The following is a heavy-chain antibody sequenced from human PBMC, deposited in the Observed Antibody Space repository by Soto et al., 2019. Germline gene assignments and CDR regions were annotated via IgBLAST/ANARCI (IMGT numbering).Heavy chain of an antibody. CDR2: ISGSGGST. V-gene: IGHV3-23*04. CDR3: AKDGVTYGDYGHYYYYGMDV. J-gene: IGHJ6*02. CDR1: GFTFSSYA. Sequence: VQLVESGGGVVQPGRSLRLSCAASGFTFSSYAMSWVRQAPGKGLEWVSAISGSGGSTYYADSVKGRFTISRDNSKNTLYLQMNSLRAEDTAVYYCAKDGVTYGDYGHYYYYGMDVWGQGTTVTVSS. D-gene: IGHD4-17*01.